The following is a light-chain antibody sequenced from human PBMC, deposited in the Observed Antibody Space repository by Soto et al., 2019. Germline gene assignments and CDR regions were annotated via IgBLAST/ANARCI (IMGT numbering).Light chain of an antibody. CDR2: GAF. CDR3: HQYGSSPRT. CDR1: GRIGNNY. V-gene: IGKV3-20*01. Sequence: EIVLTQSPAALSLSPGEGATLSCRASGRIGNNYLAWYQQQKPGQAPRLLLFGAFNRAAGIPDRFSGSGSGTDFTLTISKLMPEDFAVYYCHQYGSSPRTFGQGTKLEIK. J-gene: IGKJ2*01.